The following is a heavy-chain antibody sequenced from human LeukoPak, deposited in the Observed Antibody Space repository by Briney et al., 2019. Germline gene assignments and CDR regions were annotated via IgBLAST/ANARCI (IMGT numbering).Heavy chain of an antibody. D-gene: IGHD3-3*01. J-gene: IGHJ4*02. CDR1: GFTFSDYY. V-gene: IGHV3-11*01. CDR2: ISSSGSTI. CDR3: ARDAIENYDFWSGSYYYFDY. Sequence: PGGSLRLSCAASGFTFSDYYMSWIRQAPGKGLEWVSYISSSGSTIYYADSVKGRFTISRDNAKNSLYLQMNSLRAEDTAVYYCARDAIENYDFWSGSYYYFDYWGQGTPVTVSS.